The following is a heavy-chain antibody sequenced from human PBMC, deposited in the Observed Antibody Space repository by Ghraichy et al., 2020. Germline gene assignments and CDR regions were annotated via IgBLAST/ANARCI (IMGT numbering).Heavy chain of an antibody. V-gene: IGHV1-18*04. D-gene: IGHD3-16*01. J-gene: IGHJ4*02. Sequence: ASVKVSCKASGYTFTSYGISWVRQAPGQGLEWMGWISAYNGNTNYAQKLQGRVTMTTDTSTSTAYMELRSLRSDDTAVYYCARDSTFGWSNSAFDYWGQGTLVTVSS. CDR2: ISAYNGNT. CDR1: GYTFTSYG. CDR3: ARDSTFGWSNSAFDY.